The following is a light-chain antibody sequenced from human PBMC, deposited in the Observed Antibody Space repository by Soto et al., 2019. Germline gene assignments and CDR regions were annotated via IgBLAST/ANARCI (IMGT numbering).Light chain of an antibody. J-gene: IGKJ3*01. CDR1: QSVSNN. CDR2: GAS. Sequence: EIVMTQSPATLSVSPGERATLSCRASQSVSNNLAWYQQKPGQAPRLLIYGASTRATGIPAGFSGSGSGTEFTLTISSLQSEDCAVYYCQQYNSWPPVTFGPGTKVDI. V-gene: IGKV3-15*01. CDR3: QQYNSWPPVT.